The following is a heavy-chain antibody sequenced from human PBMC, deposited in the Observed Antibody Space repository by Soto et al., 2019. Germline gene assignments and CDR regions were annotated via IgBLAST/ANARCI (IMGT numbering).Heavy chain of an antibody. D-gene: IGHD3-16*01. CDR2: ISPYNDYT. CDR1: GYTFIRYG. J-gene: IGHJ6*02. Sequence: QVQLAQSANEVKKPGASVRVSCKAAGYTFIRYGIAWVRQAPGQGLEWMGWISPYNDYTVYAQKFHGRVSMTADTSTRTVYMNMRGLKSDDTLVYYCARGGYYDNSWGKLSHYDFDVWGQGTSVSVSS. V-gene: IGHV1-18*01. CDR3: ARGGYYDNSWGKLSHYDFDV.